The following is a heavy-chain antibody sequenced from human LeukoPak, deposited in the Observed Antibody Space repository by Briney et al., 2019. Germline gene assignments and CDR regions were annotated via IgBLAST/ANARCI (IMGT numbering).Heavy chain of an antibody. J-gene: IGHJ4*02. CDR1: GYSISSGYY. CDR3: ARGVAATFDY. V-gene: IGHV4-38-2*02. Sequence: SGTLSLTCTVSGYSISSGYYWGWIRQPPGKGLEWIGSIYHSGSTYYNPSLKSRVTISVDTSKNQFSLKLSSVTAADTAVYYCARGVAATFDYWGQGTLVTVSS. CDR2: IYHSGST. D-gene: IGHD2-15*01.